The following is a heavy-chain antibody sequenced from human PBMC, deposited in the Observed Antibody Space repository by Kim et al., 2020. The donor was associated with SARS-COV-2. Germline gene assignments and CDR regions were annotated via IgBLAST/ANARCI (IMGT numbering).Heavy chain of an antibody. D-gene: IGHD2-15*01. Sequence: GGSLRLSCAASGFTFSSYAMSWVRQAPGKGLEWVSAISGSGGSTYYADSVKGRFTISRDNSKNTLYLQMNSLRAEDTAVYYCAKDRGVVVVAAPNWFDPWGQGTLVTVSS. V-gene: IGHV3-23*01. CDR3: AKDRGVVVVAAPNWFDP. CDR1: GFTFSSYA. J-gene: IGHJ5*02. CDR2: ISGSGGST.